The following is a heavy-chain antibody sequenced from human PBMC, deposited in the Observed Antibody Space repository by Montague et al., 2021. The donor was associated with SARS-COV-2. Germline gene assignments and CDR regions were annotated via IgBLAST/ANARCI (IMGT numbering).Heavy chain of an antibody. Sequence: CAISGDSVSRNIARWNWIRQSLPRRLQWLGRIYHRTKWYNDYAVSVRSRITISPDTSKNQFSLQMNSVTPEDTAVYYCTQERGPGRTTWHYFDYWGQGTLVTVSS. CDR1: GDSVSRNIAR. J-gene: IGHJ4*02. CDR2: IYHRTKWYN. D-gene: IGHD1-14*01. CDR3: TQERGPGRTTWHYFDY. V-gene: IGHV6-1*01.